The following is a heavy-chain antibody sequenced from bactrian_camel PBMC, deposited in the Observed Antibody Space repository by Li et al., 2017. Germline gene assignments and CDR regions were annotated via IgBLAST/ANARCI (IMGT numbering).Heavy chain of an antibody. Sequence: HVQLVESGGGSVQPGGSLRHSCAASGDTPGSFCMGWFRQAPGKGLKWVAGINDGGASPKYRDSVKGRFSISRDNAKNTLYLQMNRVKLEDTAKYYCAADSTLWVCPQYWRVSTGYWGQGTQVTVS. J-gene: IGHJ6*01. CDR2: INDGGASP. D-gene: IGHD1*01. CDR1: GDTPGSFC. CDR3: AADSTLWVCPQYWRVSTGY. V-gene: IGHV3S1*01.